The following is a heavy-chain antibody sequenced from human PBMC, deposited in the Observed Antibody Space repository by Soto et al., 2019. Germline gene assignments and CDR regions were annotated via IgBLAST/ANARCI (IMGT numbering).Heavy chain of an antibody. V-gene: IGHV4-59*08. D-gene: IGHD2-8*01. CDR2: IYYSGGT. Sequence: SETLSLTCTVSGGSISSYYWSWIRQPPGKGLEWIGDIYYSGGTNYNPSLKSRVTISVDTSKNQFSLKLSSVTAADTAVYYCAKDLIANNGVWEAFDMWGRGTQVTVSS. J-gene: IGHJ3*02. CDR3: AKDLIANNGVWEAFDM. CDR1: GGSISSYY.